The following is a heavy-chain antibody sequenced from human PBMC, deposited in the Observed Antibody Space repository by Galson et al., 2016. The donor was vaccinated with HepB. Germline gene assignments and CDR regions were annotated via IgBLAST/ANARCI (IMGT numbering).Heavy chain of an antibody. CDR2: TFYRSKWYN. V-gene: IGHV6-1*01. J-gene: IGHJ3*02. Sequence: CAISGDSVSSDSVAWNWIRQTPSRGLEWLGRTFYRSKWYNDYGVSVKSRINFNPDTSKNQFSLQLNSVTPEDTAIYYCARDQGPQRYLDIWGQGTMVTVFS. D-gene: IGHD1-1*01. CDR1: GDSVSSDSVA. CDR3: ARDQGPQRYLDI.